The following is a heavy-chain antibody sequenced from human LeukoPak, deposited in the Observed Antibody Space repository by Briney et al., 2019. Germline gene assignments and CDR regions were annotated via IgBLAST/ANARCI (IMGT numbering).Heavy chain of an antibody. V-gene: IGHV5-51*01. CDR2: IYPGDSDT. CDR3: ASGGPEGDYYYDSSGYPDY. CDR1: GYSFTGYW. J-gene: IGHJ4*02. Sequence: GESLKISCKGSGYSFTGYWIGWVRQMPGKGLEWMGIIYPGDSDTRYSPSFQGQVTISADKSISTAYLQWSSLKASDTAMYYCASGGPEGDYYYDSSGYPDYWGQGTLVTVSS. D-gene: IGHD3-22*01.